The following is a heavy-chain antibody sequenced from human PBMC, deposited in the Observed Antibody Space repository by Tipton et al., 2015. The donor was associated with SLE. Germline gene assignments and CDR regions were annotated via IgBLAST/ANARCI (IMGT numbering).Heavy chain of an antibody. CDR1: GYSFTSYW. V-gene: IGHV5-51*03. CDR2: IYPGESEI. CDR3: ARRGSQLASDV. D-gene: IGHD1-26*01. Sequence: VQLVQSGAEVKKSGESLKISCQASGYSFTSYWIVWVRQMPGKGLEWMGIIYPGESEIRYSPSFQGQVTISADRSTAYLQWSSLKSSDTAMYYCARRGSQLASDVWGQGTMVTVSS. J-gene: IGHJ3*01.